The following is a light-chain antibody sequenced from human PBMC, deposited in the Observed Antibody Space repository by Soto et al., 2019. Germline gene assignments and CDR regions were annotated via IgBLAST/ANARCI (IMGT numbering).Light chain of an antibody. V-gene: IGKV3-20*01. CDR1: QTVSSNQ. Sequence: EIVLTQSPGTLSLSPGERATLSCRASQTVSSNQLAWYQQRPGRAPRLLFYGAYSRATGVPDRFSGSGSGTDFTPTITRLEPDDFAVYFCQHYGSPPYTFGQGARLEIK. CDR2: GAY. CDR3: QHYGSPPYT. J-gene: IGKJ2*01.